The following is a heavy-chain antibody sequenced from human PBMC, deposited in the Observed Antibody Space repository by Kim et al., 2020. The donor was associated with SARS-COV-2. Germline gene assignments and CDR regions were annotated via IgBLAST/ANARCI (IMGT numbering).Heavy chain of an antibody. V-gene: IGHV1-69*01. J-gene: IGHJ4*02. Sequence: NYAQKFQGRVTITADESTSTAYMELSSLRSEDTAVYYCARDPGYGYPFDYWGQGTLVTVSS. CDR3: ARDPGYGYPFDY. D-gene: IGHD5-18*01.